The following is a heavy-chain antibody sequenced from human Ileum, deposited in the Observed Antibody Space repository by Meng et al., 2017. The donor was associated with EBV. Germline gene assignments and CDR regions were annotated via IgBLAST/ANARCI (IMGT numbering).Heavy chain of an antibody. CDR3: ARDYYYDRSYYFAY. D-gene: IGHD3-22*01. J-gene: IGHJ4*02. CDR2: ISAYNGNT. CDR1: GYAFTNYG. Sequence: QVQLVQSGSGLKKPGASVKVSCKASGYAFTNYGISWVRQAPGQGLEWMGWISAYNGNTNYAQKLQGRVTMTTDTSTSTAYMEVRSLRSDDTAVYYCARDYYYDRSYYFAYWGQGTLVTVSS. V-gene: IGHV1-18*01.